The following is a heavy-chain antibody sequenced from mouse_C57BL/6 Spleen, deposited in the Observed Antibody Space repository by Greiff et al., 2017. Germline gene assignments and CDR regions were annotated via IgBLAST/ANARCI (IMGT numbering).Heavy chain of an antibody. J-gene: IGHJ4*01. CDR3: TRGAQASYYAMDY. V-gene: IGHV1-15*01. CDR2: IDPETGGT. CDR1: GYTFTDYE. D-gene: IGHD3-2*02. Sequence: VKVVESGAELVRPGASVTLSCKASGYTFTDYEMHWVKQTPVHGLEWIGAIDPETGGTAYNQKFKGKAILTADKSSSTAYMELRSLTSEDSAVYYCTRGAQASYYAMDYWGQGTSVTVSS.